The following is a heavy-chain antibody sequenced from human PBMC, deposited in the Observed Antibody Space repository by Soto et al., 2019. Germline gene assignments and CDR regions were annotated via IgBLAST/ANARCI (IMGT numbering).Heavy chain of an antibody. J-gene: IGHJ5*02. Sequence: QVQLVQSGAEVKKPGASVKVSCKASGYTFTSYDINWVRQATGQGLEWMGWMNPNSGNTGYAQKFQGRVTMTRNTSISTAYMELSSLRSEDTAVYYCARDRFPILGVVTSNWFDPWGQGTLVTVSS. V-gene: IGHV1-8*01. CDR3: ARDRFPILGVVTSNWFDP. D-gene: IGHD3-3*01. CDR1: GYTFTSYD. CDR2: MNPNSGNT.